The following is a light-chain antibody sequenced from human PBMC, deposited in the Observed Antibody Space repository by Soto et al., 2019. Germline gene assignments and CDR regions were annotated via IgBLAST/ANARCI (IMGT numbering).Light chain of an antibody. CDR1: SSDVGGYDY. J-gene: IGLJ1*01. Sequence: QSVLAQPASEYGSPGQSITIYSTGTSSDVGGYDYVSWYQLHPGKAPKLMVFEVSNRPSGVSYRFSGHKSGNTAPLTISGLQAEDEADYFCSSYSISTAYLFGTGTKVTVL. CDR2: EVS. CDR3: SSYSISTAYL. V-gene: IGLV2-14*01.